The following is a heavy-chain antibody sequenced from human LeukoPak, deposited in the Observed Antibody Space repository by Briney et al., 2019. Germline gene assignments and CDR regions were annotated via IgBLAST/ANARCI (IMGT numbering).Heavy chain of an antibody. V-gene: IGHV3-30*18. CDR2: ISYDGSNK. J-gene: IGHJ4*02. CDR1: GFTFSSYG. D-gene: IGHD6-19*01. Sequence: LPGGSLRLSCAASGFTFSSYGMHWVRQAPGKGLEWVAVISYDGSNKYYADSVKGRFTISRDNSKNTLYLQMNSLRAEDTAVYYCAKGPTSSGWPYYFDYWGQGTLVTVSS. CDR3: AKGPTSSGWPYYFDY.